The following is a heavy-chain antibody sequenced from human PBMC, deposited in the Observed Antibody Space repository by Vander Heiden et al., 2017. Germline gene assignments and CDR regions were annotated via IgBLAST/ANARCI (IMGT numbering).Heavy chain of an antibody. V-gene: IGHV1-2*02. J-gene: IGHJ4*02. CDR1: GPTFTGYY. CDR2: INPNSGGT. CDR3: ARVLVGAGGDFGVVKEGNFDY. D-gene: IGHD3-3*01. Sequence: QVQLVQSGAEVKKPGASAKVTCKASGPTFTGYYRHWVRQAPGQGLEWKGWINPNSGGTNYAQKFQGRVTMTRDTSISTAYMELSRLRSDDTAVYYCARVLVGAGGDFGVVKEGNFDYWGQGTLVTVSS.